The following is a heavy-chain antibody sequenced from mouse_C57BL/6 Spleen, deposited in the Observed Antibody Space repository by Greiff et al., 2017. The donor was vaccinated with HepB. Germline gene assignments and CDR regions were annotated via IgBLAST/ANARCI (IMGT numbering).Heavy chain of an antibody. V-gene: IGHV1-15*01. D-gene: IGHD2-4*01. J-gene: IGHJ3*01. CDR1: GYTFTDYE. CDR3: ISYDYPWFAY. CDR2: IDPETGGT. Sequence: VQLQQSGAELVRPGASVTLSCKASGYTFTDYEMHWVKQTPVHGLEWIGAIDPETGGTAYNQKFKGKAILTADKSSSTAYMELRSLTSEDSAVYYCISYDYPWFAYWGQGTLVTVSA.